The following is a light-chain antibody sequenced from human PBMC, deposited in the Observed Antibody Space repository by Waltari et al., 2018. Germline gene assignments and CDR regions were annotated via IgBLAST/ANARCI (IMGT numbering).Light chain of an antibody. V-gene: IGKV3-11*01. CDR1: QSVSSY. J-gene: IGKJ4*01. CDR3: QQRSNWPPGLT. CDR2: AAA. Sequence: EIVLTQSPATLSLSPGERATLSCRASQSVSSYLAWYQQQPGQEPRPLLYAAANRANGIPARFSGSGSGTDFTLTISSLEPEDYAVYYCQQRSNWPPGLTFGGGTKVEIK.